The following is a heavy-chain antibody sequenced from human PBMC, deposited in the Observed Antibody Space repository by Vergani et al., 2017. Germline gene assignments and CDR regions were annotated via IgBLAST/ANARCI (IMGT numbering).Heavy chain of an antibody. J-gene: IGHJ4*02. D-gene: IGHD6-13*01. V-gene: IGHV1-69*01. CDR3: AVSGIAAAGTRSRDHEQIDY. Sequence: QVQLVQSGAEVKKPGSSVKVSCKASGGTFSSYAISWVRQAPGQGLEWMGGIIPIFGTANYAQKFQGRVTITADESTSTAYMKLSSLRSEDTAVYYCAVSGIAAAGTRSRDHEQIDYWGQGTLVTVSS. CDR1: GGTFSSYA. CDR2: IIPIFGTA.